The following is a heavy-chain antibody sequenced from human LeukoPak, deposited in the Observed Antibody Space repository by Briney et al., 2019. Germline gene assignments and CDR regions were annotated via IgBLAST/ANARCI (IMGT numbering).Heavy chain of an antibody. CDR1: GYTFTSYG. CDR2: ISAYNGNT. Sequence: ASVKVSCKASGYTFTSYGISWVRQAPGQGLEWMGWISAYNGNTNYAQKLQGRVTMTTDTSTSTAYMELRSLRSDDPAVYYCARSGVTIFGVVIMPFDYWGQGPLVTVSS. CDR3: ARSGVTIFGVVIMPFDY. V-gene: IGHV1-18*01. D-gene: IGHD3-3*01. J-gene: IGHJ4*02.